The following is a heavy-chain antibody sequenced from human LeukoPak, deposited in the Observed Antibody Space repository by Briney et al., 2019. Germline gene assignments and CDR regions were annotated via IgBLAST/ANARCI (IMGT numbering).Heavy chain of an antibody. V-gene: IGHV3-48*03. D-gene: IGHD3-16*02. CDR1: GFIFSSYE. CDR2: ISSSGTI. CDR3: ARTHNNYVWGSYRGYYFDY. Sequence: PGGSLRLSCAASGFIFSSYEMKWVRQAPGKGLEWVSHISSSGTIYYADSVKGRFTISRDNAKNSLYLQMNSLRAEDTAVYYCARTHNNYVWGSYRGYYFDYWGQGTLVTVSS. J-gene: IGHJ4*02.